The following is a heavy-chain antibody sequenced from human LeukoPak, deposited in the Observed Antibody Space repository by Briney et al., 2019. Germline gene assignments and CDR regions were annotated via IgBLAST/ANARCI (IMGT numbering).Heavy chain of an antibody. CDR2: ISSSSSYI. Sequence: GGSLRLSCAASGFTFSSYSMNWVRQAPGKRLEWVSSISSSSSYIYYADSVKGRFTISRDNAKNSLYLQMNSLRAEDTAVYYCARARPYSGSPLGDFDYWGQGTLVTVSS. D-gene: IGHD1-26*01. J-gene: IGHJ4*02. CDR3: ARARPYSGSPLGDFDY. V-gene: IGHV3-21*01. CDR1: GFTFSSYS.